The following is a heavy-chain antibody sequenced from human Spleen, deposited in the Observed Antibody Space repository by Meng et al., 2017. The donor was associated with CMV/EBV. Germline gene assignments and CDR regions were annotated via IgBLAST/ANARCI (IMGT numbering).Heavy chain of an antibody. D-gene: IGHD6-13*01. J-gene: IGHJ4*02. CDR3: ARVAQAGTNY. CDR2: INHSGST. Sequence: LTCAVYGGSFSGYYWSWIRQPPGKGLEWIGEINHSGSTNYNPSLKSRVTISVDTSKNQFSLKLSSVTAADTAVYYCARVAQAGTNYWGQGALVTVSS. CDR1: GGSFSGYY. V-gene: IGHV4-34*01.